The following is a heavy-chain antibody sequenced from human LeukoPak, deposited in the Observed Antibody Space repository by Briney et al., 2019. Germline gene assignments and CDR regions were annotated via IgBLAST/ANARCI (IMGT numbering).Heavy chain of an antibody. CDR1: GFTFSSYG. CDR3: AREVVVVTDSNYYYYGMDV. Sequence: GRSLRLSCAASGFTFSSYGMHWVRQAPGKGPEWVAVIWYDGSNKYYADSVKGRFTISRDNSKNTLYLQMNSLRAEDTAVYYCAREVVVVTDSNYYYYGMDVWGQGTTVTVSS. D-gene: IGHD2-21*02. V-gene: IGHV3-33*01. J-gene: IGHJ6*02. CDR2: IWYDGSNK.